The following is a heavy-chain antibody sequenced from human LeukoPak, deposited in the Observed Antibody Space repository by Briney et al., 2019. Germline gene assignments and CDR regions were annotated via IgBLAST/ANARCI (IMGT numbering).Heavy chain of an antibody. CDR1: GYTFTGYY. Sequence: SVKVSCKASGYTFTGYYMHWVRQAPGQGLEWMGGIIPIFGTANYAQKFQGRVTITTDESTSTAYMELSSLRSEDTAVYYCAGAYGGYDYRGQGTLVTVSS. CDR2: IIPIFGTA. CDR3: AGAYGGYDY. V-gene: IGHV1-69*05. J-gene: IGHJ4*02. D-gene: IGHD4-23*01.